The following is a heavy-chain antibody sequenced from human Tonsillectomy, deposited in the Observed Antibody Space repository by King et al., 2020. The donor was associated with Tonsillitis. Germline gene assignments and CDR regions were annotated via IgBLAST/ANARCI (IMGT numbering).Heavy chain of an antibody. CDR3: ARIEGELSTTFDY. V-gene: IGHV2-26*01. D-gene: IGHD5-24*01. CDR1: GFSLNNPIMG. J-gene: IGHJ4*02. CDR2: IVSDDEK. Sequence: TLKESGPVLVKPTETLTLTCTVSGFSLNNPIMGVSWIRQPPGKALEWLAYIVSDDEKTYSTALKSRLAISKDTSKSQVVLTMTNLDPVDTATYYCARIEGELSTTFDYWGPGTLVTVSS.